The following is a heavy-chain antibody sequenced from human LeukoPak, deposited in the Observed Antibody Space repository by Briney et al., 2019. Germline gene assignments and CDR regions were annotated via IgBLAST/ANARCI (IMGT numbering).Heavy chain of an antibody. Sequence: GGSLRLSCAASGFTFNTYSMHWVRQAPGKGLEWVVVISHDGSKKYYADSVKGRFTISRDNSKNTLYLQMNSLRAEDTAVYYCAGEYSGRGYFDYWGQGTLVTVSS. D-gene: IGHD5-12*01. V-gene: IGHV3-30-3*01. CDR2: ISHDGSKK. CDR3: AGEYSGRGYFDY. J-gene: IGHJ4*02. CDR1: GFTFNTYS.